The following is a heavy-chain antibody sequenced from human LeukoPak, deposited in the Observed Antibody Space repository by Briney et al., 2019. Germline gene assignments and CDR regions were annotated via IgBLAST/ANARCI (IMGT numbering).Heavy chain of an antibody. D-gene: IGHD3-16*02. Sequence: PGGSLRLSCAASGFTFSSYAMSWVRQAPGKGLEWVANIKQDGSEKYYVDSMKGRFTISRDNAKNSLYLQMNSLRAEDTAVYYCARIGQSSALFDYWGQGTLVTVSS. CDR1: GFTFSSYA. CDR3: ARIGQSSALFDY. J-gene: IGHJ4*02. CDR2: IKQDGSEK. V-gene: IGHV3-7*01.